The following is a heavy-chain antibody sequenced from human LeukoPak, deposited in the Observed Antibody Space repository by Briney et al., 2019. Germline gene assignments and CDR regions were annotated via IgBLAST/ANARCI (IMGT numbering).Heavy chain of an antibody. D-gene: IGHD6-19*01. Sequence: GGSLRLSCAASGFTFSSYAIHWVRQAPGKGLEWVSSISTSSTYIYYADSVKGRFTISRDNAKNSLYLQMNSLRAEDTAVYYCARLGLYSSGWYSDYWGQGNLVTVSS. CDR1: GFTFSSYA. J-gene: IGHJ4*02. CDR3: ARLGLYSSGWYSDY. V-gene: IGHV3-21*01. CDR2: ISTSSTYI.